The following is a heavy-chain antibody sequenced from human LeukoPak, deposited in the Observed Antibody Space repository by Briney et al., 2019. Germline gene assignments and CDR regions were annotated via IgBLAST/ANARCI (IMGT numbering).Heavy chain of an antibody. CDR2: INHSGST. V-gene: IGHV4-34*01. D-gene: IGHD3-22*01. CDR1: GGSFSGYY. CDR3: ARGGRQWMYYYDSSGYPTLLY. J-gene: IGHJ4*02. Sequence: SETLSLTCAVYGGSFSGYYWSWIRQPPGKGLEWIGEINHSGSTNYNPSLKSRVTISVDTSKNQFSLKLSSVTAADTAVYYCARGGRQWMYYYDSSGYPTLLYWGQGTLVTVSS.